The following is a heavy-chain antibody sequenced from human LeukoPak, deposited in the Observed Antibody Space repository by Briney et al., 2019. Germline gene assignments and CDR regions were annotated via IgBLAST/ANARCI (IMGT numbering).Heavy chain of an antibody. V-gene: IGHV3-74*01. CDR3: AKDHYWSIDY. CDR2: IKGDGIST. CDR1: GFDFGTYA. D-gene: IGHD3-3*01. Sequence: GGSLRLSCVASGFDFGTYAMSWVRHAPGQGLVWVSRIKGDGISTNYADSVKGRFTISRDVAKNTLYLQMNSLRAEDTGVYYCAKDHYWSIDYWGRGTLVTVSS. J-gene: IGHJ4*02.